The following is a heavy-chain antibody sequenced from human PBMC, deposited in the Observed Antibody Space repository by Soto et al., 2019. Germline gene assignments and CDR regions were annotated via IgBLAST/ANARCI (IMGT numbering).Heavy chain of an antibody. CDR2: IYYSGST. J-gene: IGHJ6*02. D-gene: IGHD2-15*01. V-gene: IGHV4-59*01. Sequence: SETLSLTCTVSGGSISSYYWSWIRQPPGKGLEWIGYIYYSGSTNYNPSLKSRVTISVDTSKNQFSLKLSSVTAADTAVYYCARGREYCSGGSCYKYYYGMDVWGQGTTVTVSS. CDR1: GGSISSYY. CDR3: ARGREYCSGGSCYKYYYGMDV.